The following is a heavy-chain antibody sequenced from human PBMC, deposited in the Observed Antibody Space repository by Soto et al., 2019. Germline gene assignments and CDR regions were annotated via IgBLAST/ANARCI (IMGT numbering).Heavy chain of an antibody. CDR3: ARDFDFSSYGMDV. D-gene: IGHD3-3*01. Sequence: SETLSLTCTVSGGSISSGDYYWSWIRQPPGKGLEWIGYIYYSGSTYYNPSLKSRVTISVDTSKNQFSLKLSSVTAADTAVYYCARDFDFSSYGMDVWGQGTTVTVSS. CDR2: IYYSGST. V-gene: IGHV4-30-4*01. J-gene: IGHJ6*02. CDR1: GGSISSGDYY.